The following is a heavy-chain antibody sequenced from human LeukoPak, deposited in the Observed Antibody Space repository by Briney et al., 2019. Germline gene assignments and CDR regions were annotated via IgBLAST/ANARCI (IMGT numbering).Heavy chain of an antibody. CDR2: ISGSGGST. V-gene: IGHV3-23*01. CDR1: GFTSSSYA. D-gene: IGHD5-18*01. J-gene: IGHJ4*02. Sequence: PGGSLRLSCAASGFTSSSYAMSWVRQAPGKGLEWVSAISGSGGSTYYADSVKGRFTISRDNSKNTLYPQMNSLRAEDTAVYYCAKDLGYGGYSYDYWGQGTLVTVSS. CDR3: AKDLGYGGYSYDY.